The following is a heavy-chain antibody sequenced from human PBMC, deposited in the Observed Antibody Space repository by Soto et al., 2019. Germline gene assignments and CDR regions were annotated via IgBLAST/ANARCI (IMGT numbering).Heavy chain of an antibody. CDR3: AHRNSVYVMRFDY. Sequence: QITLKVSGPTLVKPTQPLTLTCTFSGFSFTSSGMGVGLIRQTPGKAPEWLAVIYWDDDKRYSTSLKSRLTITKDTSKTQVVLTMTNMDPVDTATYYCAHRNSVYVMRFDYWGQGTLVTVSS. D-gene: IGHD5-12*01. CDR2: IYWDDDK. CDR1: GFSFTSSGMG. J-gene: IGHJ4*02. V-gene: IGHV2-5*02.